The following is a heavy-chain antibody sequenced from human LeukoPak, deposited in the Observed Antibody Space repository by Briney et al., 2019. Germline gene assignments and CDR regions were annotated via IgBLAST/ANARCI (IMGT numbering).Heavy chain of an antibody. D-gene: IGHD1-14*01. J-gene: IGHJ4*02. CDR3: ARNVYRTFDS. CDR2: IKQDGSEK. Sequence: PGGSLRLSCAASGFTFSTYWMSWVRQAPGKGLEWVANIKQDGSEKYYVDSVKDRFTISGDNAKNSLYLQMNSLRVEDTAVYYCARNVYRTFDSWDQGTLVTVSS. CDR1: GFTFSTYW. V-gene: IGHV3-7*01.